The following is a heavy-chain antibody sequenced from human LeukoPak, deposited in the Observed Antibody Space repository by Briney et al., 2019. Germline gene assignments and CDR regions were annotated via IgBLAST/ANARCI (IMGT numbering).Heavy chain of an antibody. J-gene: IGHJ5*02. Sequence: SETLSLTCTVSGGSISSYYWSWIRQPPGKGLEWIGYIYYSGSTFYNPSLKSRVTISVDTSKNQFSLKLSSVTAADTAVYYCARTPPATTGDFDDWGQGTLVTVSS. CDR1: GGSISSYY. CDR3: ARTPPATTGDFDD. CDR2: IYYSGST. V-gene: IGHV4-59*06. D-gene: IGHD4-17*01.